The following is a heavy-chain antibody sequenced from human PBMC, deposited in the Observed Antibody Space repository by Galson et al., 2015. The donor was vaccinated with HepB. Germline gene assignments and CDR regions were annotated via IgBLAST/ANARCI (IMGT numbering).Heavy chain of an antibody. D-gene: IGHD3-22*01. CDR2: ISDSSSYI. CDR1: GFTFSSYS. CDR3: ARWPPTYDSR. V-gene: IGHV3-21*01. Sequence: SLRLSCAASGFTFSSYSMNWVRQAPGKGLEWVSSISDSSSYIYYADSVKGRLTISRDNAKNSLSLQMNSLRAEDTAVYYCARWPPTYDSRWGQGTMVTVSS. J-gene: IGHJ4*02.